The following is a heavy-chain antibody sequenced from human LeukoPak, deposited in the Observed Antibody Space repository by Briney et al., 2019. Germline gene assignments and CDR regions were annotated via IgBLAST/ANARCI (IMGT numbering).Heavy chain of an antibody. CDR2: FYNSGST. D-gene: IGHD3-3*01. CDR3: ARDRGGIGGYFDY. J-gene: IGHJ4*02. Sequence: PSETLSLTCTVSGGSINSYYWSWIRRPPGKGLEWIGYFYNSGSTNYNPSLKSRVTISVDTSKNQFSLILSSVTASDTAVYYCARDRGGIGGYFDYWGQGALVTVSS. V-gene: IGHV4-59*01. CDR1: GGSINSYY.